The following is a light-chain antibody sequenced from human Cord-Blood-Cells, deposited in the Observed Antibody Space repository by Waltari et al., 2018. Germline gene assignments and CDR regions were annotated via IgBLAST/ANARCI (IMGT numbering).Light chain of an antibody. CDR2: QAS. Sequence: DIQMTQSPSTLSASVGDRVTITCRASQSISSWLAWYQQKTGKAPKLLIYQASRLESGVPSRFSGSGSGTEFTLTISSLQPDDFATYYCQQYNSYPWTFGQGTKVEIK. V-gene: IGKV1-5*03. CDR1: QSISSW. J-gene: IGKJ1*01. CDR3: QQYNSYPWT.